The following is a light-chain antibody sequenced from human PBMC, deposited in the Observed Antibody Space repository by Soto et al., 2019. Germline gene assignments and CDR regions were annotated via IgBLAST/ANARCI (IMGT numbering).Light chain of an antibody. Sequence: DIQMTQSPSSLSASVGDGVTITCQATQDISNYLNWYQQKPGKAPELLIYDASNLETGVPSRFSGSGSGTRFTLTVSSLQPDDFATYYCQQYNRYSTFGQGTKVDIK. CDR2: DAS. V-gene: IGKV1-33*01. CDR3: QQYNRYST. J-gene: IGKJ1*01. CDR1: QDISNY.